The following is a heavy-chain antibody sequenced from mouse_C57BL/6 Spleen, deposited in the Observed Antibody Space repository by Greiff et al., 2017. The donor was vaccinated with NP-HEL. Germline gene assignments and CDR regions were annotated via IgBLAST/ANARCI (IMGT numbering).Heavy chain of an antibody. CDR3: ARPYGNYVYWYFDV. CDR2: ISGGGGNT. D-gene: IGHD2-1*01. V-gene: IGHV5-9*01. Sequence: EVKLVESGGGLVKPGGSLKLSCAASGFTFSSYTMSWVRQTPEKRLEWVATISGGGGNTYYLDSVKGRFTISRDNAKNTLYLQMSSLRSEDTALYYCARPYGNYVYWYFDVWGTGTTVTVSS. CDR1: GFTFSSYT. J-gene: IGHJ1*03.